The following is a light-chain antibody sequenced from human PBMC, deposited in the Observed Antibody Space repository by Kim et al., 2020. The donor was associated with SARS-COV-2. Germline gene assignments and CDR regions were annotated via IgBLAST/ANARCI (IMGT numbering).Light chain of an antibody. Sequence: DIQMTQSPSSLSASVGDRVTITCQASQDISNYLNWYQQKPGKAPKLLIYDASNLETGVPSRFSGSGSGTDFTFTISSLQPEDIATYHCQQYDNLPFGGGTKVDIK. CDR2: DAS. V-gene: IGKV1-33*01. CDR3: QQYDNLP. J-gene: IGKJ4*01. CDR1: QDISNY.